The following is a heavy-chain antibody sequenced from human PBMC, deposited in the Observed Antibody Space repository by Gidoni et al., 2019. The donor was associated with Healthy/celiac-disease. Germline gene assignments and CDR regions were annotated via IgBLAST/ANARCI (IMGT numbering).Heavy chain of an antibody. D-gene: IGHD4-17*01. CDR2: ISSSSSTI. Sequence: EVQLVESGGGLVQPGGSLRLSCAASGFTFSSYSMNWVRQAPGKGLELFSDISSSSSTIYYADSVKGRFTISRDNAKNSLYLQMNSLRAEDTAVYYCAREDYGDPYYYYGMDVWGQGTTVTVSS. CDR3: AREDYGDPYYYYGMDV. V-gene: IGHV3-48*04. J-gene: IGHJ6*02. CDR1: GFTFSSYS.